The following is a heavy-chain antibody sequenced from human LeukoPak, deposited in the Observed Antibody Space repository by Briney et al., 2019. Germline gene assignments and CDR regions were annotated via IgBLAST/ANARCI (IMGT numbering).Heavy chain of an antibody. V-gene: IGHV4-4*07. J-gene: IGHJ6*03. CDR3: ARDYDQLLYFRSHYYYMDV. CDR2: IYTSGST. D-gene: IGHD2-2*02. CDR1: GGSISSYY. Sequence: SETLSLTCTVSGGSISSYYWSWIRQPAGKGLEWIGRIYTSGSTNYNPSLKSRVTMSVDTSKNQFSLKLSSVTAADTAVYYCARDYDQLLYFRSHYYYMDVWGKGTTVTVSS.